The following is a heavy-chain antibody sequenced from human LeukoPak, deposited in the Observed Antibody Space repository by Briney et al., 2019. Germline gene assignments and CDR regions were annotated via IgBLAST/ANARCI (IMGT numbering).Heavy chain of an antibody. Sequence: PGRSLRLSCAASGFAFSGHWMSWVRQAPGKGLEWVANINQDGSEKYYVDSVKGRFTFSRDNAKNSLYLQMNNLRAEDTAVYYCARDGVAAGVYFDCWGQGILVTVSS. CDR1: GFAFSGHW. V-gene: IGHV3-7*01. J-gene: IGHJ4*02. D-gene: IGHD6-13*01. CDR3: ARDGVAAGVYFDC. CDR2: INQDGSEK.